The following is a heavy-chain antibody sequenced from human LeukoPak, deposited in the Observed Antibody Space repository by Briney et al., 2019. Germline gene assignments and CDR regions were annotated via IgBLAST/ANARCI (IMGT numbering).Heavy chain of an antibody. V-gene: IGHV4-61*02. CDR2: IYISGST. Sequence: PSETLSLTCTVSGGSISSGRYYWSWIRQPAGKGLEWIGRIYISGSTNYNPSLKGRVTISVDTSKNQFSLKLSSVTAADTAVYYCASEDYGDNNFDYWGQGTLVTVSS. J-gene: IGHJ4*02. D-gene: IGHD4-17*01. CDR1: GGSISSGRYY. CDR3: ASEDYGDNNFDY.